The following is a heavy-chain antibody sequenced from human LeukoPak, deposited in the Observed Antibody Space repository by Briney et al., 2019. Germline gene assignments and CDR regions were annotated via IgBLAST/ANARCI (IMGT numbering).Heavy chain of an antibody. J-gene: IGHJ4*02. CDR1: GFTFSTYA. V-gene: IGHV3-23*05. CDR3: AKHGCSSTRCYTNF. D-gene: IGHD2-2*01. CDR2: IDNSGVSI. Sequence: GGSLRLFCAASGFTFSTYAMTWARQAPGKGLEWVSAIDNSGVSIYYADSVKGRFTISRDNSEKTLYLQMNSLRAEDTAIYYCAKHGCSSTRCYTNFWGQGILVTVSS.